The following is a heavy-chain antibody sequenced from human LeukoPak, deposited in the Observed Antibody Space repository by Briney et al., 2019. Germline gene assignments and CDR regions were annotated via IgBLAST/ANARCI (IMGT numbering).Heavy chain of an antibody. J-gene: IGHJ4*02. Sequence: GGSLRLSCAASGFTFSSYSMNWVRQAPEKGLEWVSSISSSSSYIYYADSVKGRFTISRDNAKNSLYLQMNSLRAEDTAVYYCARDRIGSGYDYWGQGTLVTVSS. V-gene: IGHV3-21*01. CDR1: GFTFSSYS. CDR3: ARDRIGSGYDY. D-gene: IGHD3-22*01. CDR2: ISSSSSYI.